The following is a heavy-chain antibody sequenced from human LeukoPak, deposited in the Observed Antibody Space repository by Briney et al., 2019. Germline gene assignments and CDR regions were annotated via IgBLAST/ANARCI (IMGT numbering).Heavy chain of an antibody. CDR2: FDPEDGET. J-gene: IGHJ6*03. V-gene: IGHV1-24*01. D-gene: IGHD6-13*01. Sequence: ASVKVSCQVSGYTLTELSMHWVRQAPGKGLEWMGGFDPEDGETIYAQKFQGRVTMTEDTSTDTAYMELSSLRSEDTAVYYCATDRGVAAAGTYYYYMDVWGKGTTVTVSS. CDR3: ATDRGVAAAGTYYYYMDV. CDR1: GYTLTELS.